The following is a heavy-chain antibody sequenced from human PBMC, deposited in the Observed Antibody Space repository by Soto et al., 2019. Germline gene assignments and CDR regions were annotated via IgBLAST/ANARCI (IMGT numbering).Heavy chain of an antibody. Sequence: PGKGLEWVSALSDNGGSTYYADSVRGRFTISRDNSMNTLYLQMNSLRAEDTAIFFCQAEDGIRVTVPVSAFLLNRSSDL. CDR3: QAEDGIRVTVPVSAFLLNRSSDL. V-gene: IGHV3-23*01. CDR2: LSDNGGST. J-gene: IGHJ2*01. D-gene: IGHD3-16*02.